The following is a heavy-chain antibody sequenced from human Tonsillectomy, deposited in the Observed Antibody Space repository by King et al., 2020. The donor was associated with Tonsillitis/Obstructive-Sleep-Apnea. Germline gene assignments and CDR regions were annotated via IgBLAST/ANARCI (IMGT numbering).Heavy chain of an antibody. CDR2: ISGSGGTT. D-gene: IGHD2-2*01. CDR3: AKEGDQLPHLDY. J-gene: IGHJ4*02. V-gene: IGHV3-23*04. Sequence: VQLVESGGGLVRPGGSLRLSCAASGFTFSSYVMSWVRQAPGKGLEWVSAISGSGGTTYYADPVKGRFTISRDNSKNTLYLQMNSLRAEDTAMYYCAKEGDQLPHLDYWGQGTLVTVSS. CDR1: GFTFSSYV.